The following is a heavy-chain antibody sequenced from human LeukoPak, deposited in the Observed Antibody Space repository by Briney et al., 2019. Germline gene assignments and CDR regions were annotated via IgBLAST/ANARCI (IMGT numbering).Heavy chain of an antibody. CDR2: IYYSGST. Sequence: SETLSLTCTVSGGSISSSSYYWGWIRQPPGKGLGWIGSIYYSGSTYYNPSLKSRVTISVDTSKNQFSLKLSSVTAADTAVFYCASGDYLYYFDYWGQGTLVTVSS. V-gene: IGHV4-39*01. D-gene: IGHD4-17*01. J-gene: IGHJ4*02. CDR3: ASGDYLYYFDY. CDR1: GGSISSSSYY.